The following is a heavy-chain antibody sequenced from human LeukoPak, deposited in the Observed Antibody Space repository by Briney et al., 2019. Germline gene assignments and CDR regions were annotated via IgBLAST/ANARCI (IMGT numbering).Heavy chain of an antibody. D-gene: IGHD6-19*01. CDR3: ARYSRGWNYMDV. J-gene: IGHJ6*03. CDR2: IDWDDDK. CDR1: GFSLSTQRVR. V-gene: IGHV2-70*04. Sequence: SGPTLVNPTQTLTLTCNFSGFSLSTQRVRVSWIRQTPGKALEWLARIDWDDDKFYSTSLRTRLTISKDTSKNQVVLTMTNMDPADTGTYYCARYSRGWNYMDVWGKGTTVTVSS.